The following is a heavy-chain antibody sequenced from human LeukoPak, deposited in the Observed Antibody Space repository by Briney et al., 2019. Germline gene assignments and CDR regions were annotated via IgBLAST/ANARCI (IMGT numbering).Heavy chain of an antibody. Sequence: SETLSLTCTVSGGSISSSSYYWGWIRQPPGKGLEWIGSIYYSGSTYYNPSLKSRVTISVDTSKNQLSLKLSSVTAADTAVYYCARKYYYDSSGYYYAPTGYFDYWGQGTLVTVSS. CDR1: GGSISSSSYY. CDR3: ARKYYYDSSGYYYAPTGYFDY. CDR2: IYYSGST. J-gene: IGHJ4*02. V-gene: IGHV4-39*07. D-gene: IGHD3-22*01.